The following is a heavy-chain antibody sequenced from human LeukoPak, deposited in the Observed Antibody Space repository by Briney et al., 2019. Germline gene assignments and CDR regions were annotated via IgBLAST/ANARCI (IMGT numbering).Heavy chain of an antibody. CDR2: IKQDGSEK. V-gene: IGHV3-7*01. Sequence: PGGSLRLSCAASGFTFSSYWMSWVRQAPGKGLEWVANIKQDGSEKYYVDSVKGRFTISRDNAKNSLYLQMNSLRAEDTAVYYCARFPPGALELSDYWGQGTLVTVSS. CDR3: ARFPPGALELSDY. J-gene: IGHJ4*02. CDR1: GFTFSSYW. D-gene: IGHD1-7*01.